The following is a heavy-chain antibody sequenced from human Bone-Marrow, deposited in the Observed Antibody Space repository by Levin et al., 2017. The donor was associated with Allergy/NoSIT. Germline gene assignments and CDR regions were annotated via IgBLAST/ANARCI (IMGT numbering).Heavy chain of an antibody. CDR1: GYSFTSFG. J-gene: IGHJ4*02. Sequence: VASVKVSCKASGYSFTSFGITWVRRAPGQGLEWMGWISPYNGNTNYEEKFQGRVTITADTSASTVNMELRSLTSDDTAVYFCARERRYGGPFDQWGQGTLVTVAS. D-gene: IGHD3-16*01. V-gene: IGHV1-18*01. CDR3: ARERRYGGPFDQ. CDR2: ISPYNGNT.